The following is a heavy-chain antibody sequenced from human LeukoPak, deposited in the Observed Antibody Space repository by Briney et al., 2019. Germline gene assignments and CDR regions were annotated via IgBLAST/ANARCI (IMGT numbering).Heavy chain of an antibody. J-gene: IGHJ5*02. D-gene: IGHD3-22*01. V-gene: IGHV4-59*01. Sequence: SETLSLTCTVSGGSISSYYWSWIRQPPGKGLEWIGYIYYSGSTNYNPSLKSRVTVSVDTSKNQFSLKLSSVTAADTAVYYCARDGDYYDSSGYSWFDPWGQGTLLTVSS. CDR3: ARDGDYYDSSGYSWFDP. CDR1: GGSISSYY. CDR2: IYYSGST.